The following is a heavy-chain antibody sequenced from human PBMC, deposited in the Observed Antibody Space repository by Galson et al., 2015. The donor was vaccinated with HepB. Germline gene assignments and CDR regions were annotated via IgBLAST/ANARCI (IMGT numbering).Heavy chain of an antibody. Sequence: CAISGDSVSSNSAAWNWIRQSSSRGLEWLGRTYYRSKWYNEYAVSVKSRIDINPETSKNQFSLRLDSVTPEDTAIYYCATRYYDSWGQGTLVTVSS. CDR2: TYYRSKWYN. CDR1: GDSVSSNSAA. CDR3: ATRYYDS. J-gene: IGHJ4*02. V-gene: IGHV6-1*01.